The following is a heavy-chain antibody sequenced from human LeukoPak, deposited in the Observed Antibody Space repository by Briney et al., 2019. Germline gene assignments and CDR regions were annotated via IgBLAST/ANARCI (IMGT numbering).Heavy chain of an antibody. CDR3: ARDPEGPGDYVLYYYYGMDV. Sequence: ASVKVSCKASGYTFTSYGISWVRQAPGQGLEWMGWISAYNGNTNYAQKLQGRVTMTTDTSTSTAYMELRSLRSDDTAVYYCARDPEGPGDYVLYYYYGMDVWGQGTTVTVSS. CDR2: ISAYNGNT. CDR1: GYTFTSYG. D-gene: IGHD4-17*01. V-gene: IGHV1-18*01. J-gene: IGHJ6*02.